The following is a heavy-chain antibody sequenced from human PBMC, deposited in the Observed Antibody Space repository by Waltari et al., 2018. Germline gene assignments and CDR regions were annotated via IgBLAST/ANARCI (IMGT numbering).Heavy chain of an antibody. J-gene: IGHJ3*02. D-gene: IGHD3-22*01. CDR2: FDPEDGET. Sequence: QVQLVQSGAEVKKPGASVKVSCKVSGYTLTELSMHWVRQAPGKGLEWMGGFDPEDGETIYAQKFQGRVNMTEDTSTDTAYMELSSLRSEDTAVYYCATHRHYYDSSGYSGAFDIWGQGTMVTVSS. CDR3: ATHRHYYDSSGYSGAFDI. CDR1: GYTLTELS. V-gene: IGHV1-24*01.